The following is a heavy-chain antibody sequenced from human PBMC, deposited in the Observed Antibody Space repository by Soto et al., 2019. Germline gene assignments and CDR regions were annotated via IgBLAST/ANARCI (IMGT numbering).Heavy chain of an antibody. CDR1: GFTFSSYV. CDR2: ISYDGSNK. Sequence: GGSLRLSCAASGFTFSSYVMHWVRQAPGKXLEWVAVISYDGSNKYYADSVKGRFTISRDNSKHTLFLQMNSLRPEDTAVYYCAKDLEGYCSSTSCYTYFGLDVWGQGTTVTVSS. J-gene: IGHJ6*02. D-gene: IGHD2-2*01. V-gene: IGHV3-30*18. CDR3: AKDLEGYCSSTSCYTYFGLDV.